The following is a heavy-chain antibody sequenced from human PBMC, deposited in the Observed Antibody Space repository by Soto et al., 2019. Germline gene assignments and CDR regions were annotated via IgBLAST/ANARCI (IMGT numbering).Heavy chain of an antibody. V-gene: IGHV1-69*01. J-gene: IGHJ4*02. Sequence: QVQLVQSGAEVKKPGSSVKVSCKASGGTFSSYAISWVRQAPGQGLEWMGGIIPIFGTANYAQKFQGRVTIAAEESTSTAYMELSSLRSEDTAVYYCARDPENYYDSSGYYYGFDYWGQGTLVTVSS. D-gene: IGHD3-22*01. CDR2: IIPIFGTA. CDR3: ARDPENYYDSSGYYYGFDY. CDR1: GGTFSSYA.